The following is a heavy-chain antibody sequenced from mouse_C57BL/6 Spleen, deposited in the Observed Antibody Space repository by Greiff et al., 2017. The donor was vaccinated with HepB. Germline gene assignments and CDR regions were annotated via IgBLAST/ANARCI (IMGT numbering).Heavy chain of an antibody. CDR1: GFSFNTYA. CDR2: IRSKSNNYAT. D-gene: IGHD1-1*01. Sequence: EVKLVESGGGLVQPKGSLKLSCAASGFSFNTYAMNWVRQAPGKGLEWVARIRSKSNNYATYYADSVKDRFTISRDDSESMLYLQMNNLKTEDTAMYYCVRRDGSSFGYFDVWGTGTTVTVSS. V-gene: IGHV10-1*01. J-gene: IGHJ1*03. CDR3: VRRDGSSFGYFDV.